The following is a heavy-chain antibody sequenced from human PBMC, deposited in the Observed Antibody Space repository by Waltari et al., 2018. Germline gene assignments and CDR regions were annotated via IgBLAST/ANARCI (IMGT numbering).Heavy chain of an antibody. D-gene: IGHD1-7*01. CDR3: SRGTGAKN. J-gene: IGHJ4*02. V-gene: IGHV3-21*02. CDR1: GFNFSSYS. CDR2: ISASSRYI. Sequence: EVQVMESGGGLVKPGGSLRLSCVASGFNFSSYSMNWVRQGPGKGLEWVSSISASSRYIYYAESVKGRFTIAKDNAKNSVYLQMNNLRAEDTAVYYCSRGTGAKNWGQGTLVAVSS.